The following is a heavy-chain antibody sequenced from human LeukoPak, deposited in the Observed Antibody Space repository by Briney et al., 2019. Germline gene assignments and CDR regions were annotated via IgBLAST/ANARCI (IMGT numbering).Heavy chain of an antibody. CDR2: IIPIFGTA. CDR3: AREGSCYYGSGSYCNFDH. CDR1: GGTFSSYA. J-gene: IGHJ4*02. Sequence: RWASVKVSCKASGGTFSSYAISWVRQAPGQGLEWMGGIIPIFGTANYAQKFQGRVTITADKSTSTAYMELSSLRSEDTAVYYCAREGSCYYGSGSYCNFDHWGQGTLVTVSS. D-gene: IGHD3-10*01. V-gene: IGHV1-69*06.